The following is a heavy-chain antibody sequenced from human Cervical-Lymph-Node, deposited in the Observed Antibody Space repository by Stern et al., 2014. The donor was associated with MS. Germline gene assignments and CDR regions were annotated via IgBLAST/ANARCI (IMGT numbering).Heavy chain of an antibody. D-gene: IGHD6-13*01. CDR2: IWYDGSNK. J-gene: IGHJ6*02. Sequence: EQLVQSGGGVVQPGRSLRLSCAASGFTFSSYGMHWVRQAPGKGLEWVAVIWYDGSNKYYADSVKGRFTISRDNSKNTLYLQMNSLRAEDTAVYYCARSSSPSPYYYYGIDVWGQGTTVTVSS. CDR1: GFTFSSYG. CDR3: ARSSSPSPYYYYGIDV. V-gene: IGHV3-33*01.